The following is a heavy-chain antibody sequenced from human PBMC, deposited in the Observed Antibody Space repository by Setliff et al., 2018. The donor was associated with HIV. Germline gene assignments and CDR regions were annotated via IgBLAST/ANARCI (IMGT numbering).Heavy chain of an antibody. CDR3: AKLLPAADMAREIDS. CDR2: IYYSGRT. V-gene: IGHV4-38-2*02. D-gene: IGHD2-2*01. J-gene: IGHJ4*02. Sequence: PSETLSLTCTVSGYSISSGYYWGWIRQPPGKGLEWIGSIYYSGRTYYNPSLKSRVTISVDTSKNQFSLKLISVSAADTAVYYCAKLLPAADMAREIDSWGQGTLVTVSS. CDR1: GYSISSGYY.